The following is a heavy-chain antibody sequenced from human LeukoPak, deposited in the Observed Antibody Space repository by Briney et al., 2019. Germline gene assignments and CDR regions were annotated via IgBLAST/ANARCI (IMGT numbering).Heavy chain of an antibody. CDR2: IRSKAYGGTT. Sequence: GGSLRLSCTASGFTSGDYTMSWFRQAPGKGLEWGGFIRSKAYGGTTEDAPSVKGRFTISRDDSKSIAYLQMNSLRTEDTAVYYCIRGGANSPFDYWGQGTLVTVSS. V-gene: IGHV3-49*03. CDR3: IRGGANSPFDY. CDR1: GFTSGDYT. D-gene: IGHD1-1*01. J-gene: IGHJ4*02.